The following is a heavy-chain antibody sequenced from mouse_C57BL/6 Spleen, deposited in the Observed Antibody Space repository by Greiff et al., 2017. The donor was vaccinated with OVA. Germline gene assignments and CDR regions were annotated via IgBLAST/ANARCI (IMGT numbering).Heavy chain of an antibody. CDR2: IYPGSGST. Sequence: QVQLQQPGAELVKPGASVKMSCKASGYTFTSYWITWVKQRPGQGLEWIGDIYPGSGSTNYNEKVKSKATLTVDKSSITAYMQLSRLTSGDSSVYYCARKDYSNYDYFDDWGQGTTLTVSS. CDR3: ARKDYSNYDYFDD. CDR1: GYTFTSYW. D-gene: IGHD2-5*01. J-gene: IGHJ2*01. V-gene: IGHV1-55*01.